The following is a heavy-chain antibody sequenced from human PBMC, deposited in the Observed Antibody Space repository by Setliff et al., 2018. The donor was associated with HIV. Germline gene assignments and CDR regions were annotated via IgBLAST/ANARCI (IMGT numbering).Heavy chain of an antibody. J-gene: IGHJ4*02. V-gene: IGHV4-39*01. Sequence: PSETLSLTCSVSGGSVSSTSNYWGWIRQPPGKGLERIGSIYYSGSTYYNPSLKSRVTISVDTSKNQFSLKLSSVTAADTAVYYCARVQVGGYNFYFDYWGQGTLVTVSS. CDR3: ARVQVGGYNFYFDY. CDR2: IYYSGST. D-gene: IGHD5-12*01. CDR1: GGSVSSTSNY.